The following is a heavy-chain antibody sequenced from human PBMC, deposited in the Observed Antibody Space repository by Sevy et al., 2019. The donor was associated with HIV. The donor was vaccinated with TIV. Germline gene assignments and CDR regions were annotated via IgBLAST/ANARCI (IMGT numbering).Heavy chain of an antibody. CDR2: FDPEDGET. V-gene: IGHV1-24*01. D-gene: IGHD3-3*01. CDR1: GYTLTELS. CDR3: ATVSDFWSGYYPPGMDV. J-gene: IGHJ6*02. Sequence: ASVKVSCKVSGYTLTELSMHWVRQAPGKGLEWMGGFDPEDGETIYAQKYQGRVTMTEDTSTDTAYMELSSLRSEDTAVYYCATVSDFWSGYYPPGMDVWGQGTTVTVSS.